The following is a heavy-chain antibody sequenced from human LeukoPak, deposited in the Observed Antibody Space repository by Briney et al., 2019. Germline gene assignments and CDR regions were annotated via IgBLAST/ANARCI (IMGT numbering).Heavy chain of an antibody. D-gene: IGHD5-24*01. J-gene: IGHJ4*02. CDR3: ARDRDGYNWYFDY. V-gene: IGHV3-30-3*01. Sequence: GGSLRLSCAASGFIFSSYAMHWVRQAPGKGLEWVAVISYDGSNKYYADSVKGRFTISRDNSKNTLYLQMNSLRAEDTAVYYCARDRDGYNWYFDYWGQGTLVTVSS. CDR1: GFIFSSYA. CDR2: ISYDGSNK.